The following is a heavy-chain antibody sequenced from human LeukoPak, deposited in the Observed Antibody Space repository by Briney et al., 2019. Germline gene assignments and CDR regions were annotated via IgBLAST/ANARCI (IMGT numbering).Heavy chain of an antibody. CDR1: GGTFSSYT. CDR3: ASSADYDFWSGPYNWFDP. CDR2: VIPILGIA. J-gene: IGHJ5*02. V-gene: IGHV1-69*02. Sequence: SVKVSCKASGGTFSSYTISWVRQAPGQGLEWMGRVIPILGIANYAQKFQGRVTITADKSTSTAYMELSSLRSEGTAVYYCASSADYDFWSGPYNWFDPWGQGTLVTVSS. D-gene: IGHD3-3*01.